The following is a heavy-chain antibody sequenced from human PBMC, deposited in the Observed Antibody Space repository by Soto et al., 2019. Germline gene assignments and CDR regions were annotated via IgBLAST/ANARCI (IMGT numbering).Heavy chain of an antibody. D-gene: IGHD4-17*01. Sequence: QVQLVQSGAEVKKPGASVKVSCKASGYTFTSYDINWVRQAPGPGLGWMGWMNPNSGNTGYAQKFQGRVTMNRNTSISTAYMERRIVRSEDTAVYYCARTLYGDNVDYWCQGTLVTVSS. J-gene: IGHJ4*02. CDR2: MNPNSGNT. CDR3: ARTLYGDNVDY. CDR1: GYTFTSYD. V-gene: IGHV1-8*01.